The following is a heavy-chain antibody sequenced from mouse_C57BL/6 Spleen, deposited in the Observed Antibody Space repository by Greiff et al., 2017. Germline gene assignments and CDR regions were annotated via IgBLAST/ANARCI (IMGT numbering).Heavy chain of an antibody. CDR1: GFNIKDYY. CDR3: TAREVTTRGYAMDY. V-gene: IGHV14-1*01. Sequence: VQLKESGAELVRPGASVKLSCTASGFNIKDYYMHWVKQRPEQGLEWIGRIDPEDGDTEYAPKFQGKATMTADTSSNTAYLQLSSLTSEDTAVYYCTAREVTTRGYAMDYWGQGTSVTVSS. CDR2: IDPEDGDT. J-gene: IGHJ4*01. D-gene: IGHD2-2*01.